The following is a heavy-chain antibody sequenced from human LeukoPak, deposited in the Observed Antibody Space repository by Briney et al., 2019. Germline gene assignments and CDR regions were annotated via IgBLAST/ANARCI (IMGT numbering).Heavy chain of an antibody. J-gene: IGHJ6*02. CDR2: INHSGST. D-gene: IGHD5-18*01. CDR1: GGSFSGYY. Sequence: SETLSLTCAVYGGSFSGYYWSLIRQPPGKGLEWVGEINHSGSTNYNPSLKSRVTISVNTSKNQFSLKLSSVTAADTAVYYCGRRGYSYGPTTRGMDVWGQGTTVTVSS. V-gene: IGHV4-34*01. CDR3: GRRGYSYGPTTRGMDV.